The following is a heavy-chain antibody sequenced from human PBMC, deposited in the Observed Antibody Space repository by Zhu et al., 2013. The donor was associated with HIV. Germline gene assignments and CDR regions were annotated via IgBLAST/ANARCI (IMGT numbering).Heavy chain of an antibody. CDR2: INPQNGGT. Sequence: QVQLVQSGAEVMKPGASVKVSCTASGYSFVRFYVHWVRQVPGKRLEWMGWINPQNGGTLYGQNFRGRVALSRDMSTSTVSLQLFNLTSDDTALYYCARDVQDGPLDLWGQGSLVTVSS. J-gene: IGHJ5*02. D-gene: IGHD6-6*01. CDR3: ARDVQDGPLDL. CDR1: GYSFVRFY. V-gene: IGHV1-2*02.